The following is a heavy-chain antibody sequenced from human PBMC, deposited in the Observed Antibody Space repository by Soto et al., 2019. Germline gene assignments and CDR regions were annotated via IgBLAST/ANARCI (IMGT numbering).Heavy chain of an antibody. V-gene: IGHV3-48*01. CDR1: GFIFSTYS. D-gene: IGHD1-1*01. Sequence: EVHLVESGGDLVQPGGSLRLSCAASGFIFSTYSMNWVRQAPGKGLEWISYISSSGSSISYTDSVKGRFTISRDNAKNSLYLPMNSLGAEDTALYYCARSRYNDYWGQGTLVTVSS. CDR3: ARSRYNDY. J-gene: IGHJ4*02. CDR2: ISSSGSSI.